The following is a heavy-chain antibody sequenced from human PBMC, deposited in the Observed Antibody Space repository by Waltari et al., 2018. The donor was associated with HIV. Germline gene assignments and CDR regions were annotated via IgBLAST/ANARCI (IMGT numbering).Heavy chain of an antibody. CDR3: ARVRAAAAGRYYYYYGMDV. Sequence: QVQLVQSGAEVKKPGASVKVSCKASGYTFTSYDINWVRQATGQGLEWMGWMNPNSGNTGYAQKFQGRVTMTRNTSISTAYMELSSLRSEDTAVYYCARVRAAAAGRYYYYYGMDVWGQGTTVTVSS. V-gene: IGHV1-8*01. J-gene: IGHJ6*02. CDR1: GYTFTSYD. CDR2: MNPNSGNT. D-gene: IGHD6-13*01.